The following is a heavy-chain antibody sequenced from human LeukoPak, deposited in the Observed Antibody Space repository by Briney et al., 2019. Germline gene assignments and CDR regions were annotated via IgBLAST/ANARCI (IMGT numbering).Heavy chain of an antibody. CDR2: INHSGST. CDR1: GGSFSGYY. CDR3: ARGSLRYDYVWGSYQDYYYMDV. Sequence: PSETLSLTCAVYGGSFSGYYWSWIRQPPGKGLEWIGEINHSGSTNYNPSLKSRVTISVDTSKNQFSLKLSSVTAADTAVYYCARGSLRYDYVWGSYQDYYYMDVWGKGTTVTVSS. D-gene: IGHD3-16*02. J-gene: IGHJ6*03. V-gene: IGHV4-34*01.